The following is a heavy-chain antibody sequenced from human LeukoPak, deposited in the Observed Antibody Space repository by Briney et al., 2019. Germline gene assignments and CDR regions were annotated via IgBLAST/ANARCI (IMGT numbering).Heavy chain of an antibody. V-gene: IGHV4-39*07. Sequence: PSETLSLTCTVSGGSISSSSYYWGWIRQPPGKGLEWIGSIYYSGSTYYNPSLKSRVTISVDTSKNQFSLKLSSVTAADTAVYYCARDLRSWYHYYFDYWGQGTLVTVSS. CDR2: IYYSGST. CDR1: GGSISSSSYY. D-gene: IGHD6-13*01. J-gene: IGHJ4*02. CDR3: ARDLRSWYHYYFDY.